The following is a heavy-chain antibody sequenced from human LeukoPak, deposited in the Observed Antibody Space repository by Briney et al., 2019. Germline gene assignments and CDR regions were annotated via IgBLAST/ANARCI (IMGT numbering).Heavy chain of an antibody. D-gene: IGHD2-2*01. CDR1: GYTLTELS. V-gene: IGHV1-24*01. Sequence: ASVKVSCKVSGYTLTELSMNRVRQSPGKGLEWMGGFDPEDGETIYAQKFQGRVTMTEDTSTDTAYMELSSLRSEDTAVYYCATDREYQLLRRIDPWGQGTLVTVSS. J-gene: IGHJ5*02. CDR3: ATDREYQLLRRIDP. CDR2: FDPEDGET.